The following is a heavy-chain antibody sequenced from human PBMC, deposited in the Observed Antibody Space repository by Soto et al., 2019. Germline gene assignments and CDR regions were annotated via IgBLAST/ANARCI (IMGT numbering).Heavy chain of an antibody. CDR1: GFTFSNAW. J-gene: IGHJ6*02. CDR2: IKSKTDGGTT. V-gene: IGHV3-15*07. Sequence: GGSLRLSCAASGFTFSNAWMNWVRQAPGKGLEWVGRIKSKTDGGTTDYAAPVKGRFTISRDDSKNTLYLQMNSLKTEDTAVYYCTTGEGGGTIIYYYYYYGMDVWGQGTTVTVSS. CDR3: TTGEGGGTIIYYYYYYGMDV. D-gene: IGHD2-15*01.